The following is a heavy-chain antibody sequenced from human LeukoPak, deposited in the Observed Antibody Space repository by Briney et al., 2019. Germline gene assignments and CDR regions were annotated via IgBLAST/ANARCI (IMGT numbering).Heavy chain of an antibody. V-gene: IGHV3-33*01. D-gene: IGHD6-13*01. CDR1: GFTFSSHG. CDR2: IWYDGSKK. J-gene: IGHJ6*02. Sequence: GGSLRLSCAASGFTFSSHGFHWGRQAPGKGLEWVAAIWYDGSKKCYGNSVKGRFTISRDNSKNTVHLQMNSLRVEDTAVYYCARDPESSMDVWGQGTTVTVSS. CDR3: ARDPESSMDV.